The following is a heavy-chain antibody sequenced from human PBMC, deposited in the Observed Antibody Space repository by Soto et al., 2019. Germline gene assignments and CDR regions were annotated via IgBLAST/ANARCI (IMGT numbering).Heavy chain of an antibody. Sequence: ASVKVSCKASGYTFTSYYMHWVRQAPGQGLEWMGIINPSGGSTSYAQKFQGRVTMTRDTSTSTVYMELSSLRSEDTAVYYCARDVKDILGIAVAGKFHYYYGMDVWGQGTTVTVS. D-gene: IGHD6-19*01. CDR1: GYTFTSYY. CDR2: INPSGGST. V-gene: IGHV1-46*01. CDR3: ARDVKDILGIAVAGKFHYYYGMDV. J-gene: IGHJ6*02.